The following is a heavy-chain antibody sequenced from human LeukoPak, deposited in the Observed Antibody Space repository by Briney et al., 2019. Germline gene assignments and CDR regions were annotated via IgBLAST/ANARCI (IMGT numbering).Heavy chain of an antibody. J-gene: IGHJ6*02. CDR1: GGSISSYY. CDR3: ARAAAGCSGGSCRHYYYYGMDV. CDR2: IYTSGST. Sequence: PSETLSLTCTASGGSISSYYWSWIRQPAGKGLEWIGRIYTSGSTNYSPSLKSRVTMSVDTSKNQFSLRLSSVTAADTAVYYCARAAAGCSGGSCRHYYYYGMDVWGQGTTVTVSS. V-gene: IGHV4-4*07. D-gene: IGHD2-15*01.